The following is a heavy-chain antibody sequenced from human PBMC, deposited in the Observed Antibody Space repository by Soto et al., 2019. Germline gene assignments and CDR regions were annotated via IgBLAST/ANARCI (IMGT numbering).Heavy chain of an antibody. Sequence: EVQVLESGGGLVQPGGSLRLSCAATGFTFSDFAMSWVRQAPGKGLEWVSRIYGGGNGPHYADSVKGRVTVSRDNSKNTLYLPMISPRAEDTAVYYCAKMEGMDPWAYSFDYWGQGTLVTVSS. D-gene: IGHD2-2*03. J-gene: IGHJ4*02. CDR3: AKMEGMDPWAYSFDY. CDR2: IYGGGNGP. CDR1: GFTFSDFA. V-gene: IGHV3-23*01.